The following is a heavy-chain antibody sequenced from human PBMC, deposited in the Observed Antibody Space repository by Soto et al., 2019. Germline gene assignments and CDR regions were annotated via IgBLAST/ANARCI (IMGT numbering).Heavy chain of an antibody. CDR2: VSSDGYTK. CDR1: GFTFSNYG. Sequence: RRLSCIASGFTFSNYGIHWVRQAPGKGLEWVAVVSSDGYTKYYADSVKGRFTISRDNSKNTLYLQMDSLRPEDTAVYYCAKEIEVAGDLDYWGLGTLVTVSS. D-gene: IGHD6-19*01. CDR3: AKEIEVAGDLDY. V-gene: IGHV3-30*18. J-gene: IGHJ4*01.